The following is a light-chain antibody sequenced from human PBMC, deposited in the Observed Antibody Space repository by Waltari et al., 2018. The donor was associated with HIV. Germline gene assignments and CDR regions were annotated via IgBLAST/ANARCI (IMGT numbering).Light chain of an antibody. CDR2: DAS. CDR3: QQYNNWYT. CDR1: QSVRDN. Sequence: IVLTQSPATLSVSPGESATLSSRARQSVRDNLAWFQHKPGQAPRLLIYDASIRATGIPARFSGSGSGTEFTLTVSILQSEDAAVYYCQQYNNWYTFGQGTKLEIK. V-gene: IGKV3D-15*03. J-gene: IGKJ2*01.